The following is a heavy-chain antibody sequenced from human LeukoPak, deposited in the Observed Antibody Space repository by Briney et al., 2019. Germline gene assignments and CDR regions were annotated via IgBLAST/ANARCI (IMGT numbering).Heavy chain of an antibody. V-gene: IGHV3-30-3*01. CDR1: GFTFSSCV. J-gene: IGHJ4*02. D-gene: IGHD4-17*01. CDR3: VRDRNGDFDY. CDR2: ISYDGSNK. Sequence: GGSLRLSCAASGFTFSSCVMHWVRQAPGKGLEWVTVISYDGSNKYYADSVKGRFTVSRDNSKNTLYLQVNSLRAEDTGAYYCVRDRNGDFDYWGQGTLVTVSS.